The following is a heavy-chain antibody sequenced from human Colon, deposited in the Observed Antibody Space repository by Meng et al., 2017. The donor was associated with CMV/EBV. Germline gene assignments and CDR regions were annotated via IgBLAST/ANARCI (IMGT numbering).Heavy chain of an antibody. D-gene: IGHD1-26*01. J-gene: IGHJ4*02. CDR3: ARGASASYRTPPGY. CDR1: GFTFSVHG. V-gene: IGHV3-33*01. CDR2: IWNDASFE. Sequence: GESLKISCVASGFTFSVHGLHWVRQAPGKGLEWVAVIWNDASFESYVDSVKGRFTVSRDNSKNTLYLQMNSLRVEDTAVYYCARGASASYRTPPGYWGQGTLVTVSS.